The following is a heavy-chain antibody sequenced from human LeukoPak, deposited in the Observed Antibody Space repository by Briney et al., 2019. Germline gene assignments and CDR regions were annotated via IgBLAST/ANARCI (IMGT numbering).Heavy chain of an antibody. CDR2: ISSSGSTI. Sequence: GGSLRLSCAASGFTFSSYEMRWVRQAPGKGGEGGSYISSSGSTIYYADSVKGRFTISRDNAKNSLYLQMNSLRAENTAVYYCAVSFWSGYYSDYWAREPWSPSPQ. CDR3: AVSFWSGYYSDY. V-gene: IGHV3-48*03. D-gene: IGHD3-3*01. J-gene: IGHJ4*02. CDR1: GFTFSSYE.